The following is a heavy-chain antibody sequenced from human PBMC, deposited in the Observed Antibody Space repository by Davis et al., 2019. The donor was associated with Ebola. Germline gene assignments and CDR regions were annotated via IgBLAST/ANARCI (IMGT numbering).Heavy chain of an antibody. Sequence: MPSETLSLTCAVYGGSFSGYYWSWTRQPPGKGLEWIGEINHSGSTNYNPSLKSRVTISVDTSKNQFSLKLNSVTAADTAVYYCARRRITIFGVVIGTGIRGGMDVWGQGTTVTVSS. J-gene: IGHJ6*02. CDR3: ARRRITIFGVVIGTGIRGGMDV. CDR2: INHSGST. V-gene: IGHV4-34*01. D-gene: IGHD3-3*01. CDR1: GGSFSGYY.